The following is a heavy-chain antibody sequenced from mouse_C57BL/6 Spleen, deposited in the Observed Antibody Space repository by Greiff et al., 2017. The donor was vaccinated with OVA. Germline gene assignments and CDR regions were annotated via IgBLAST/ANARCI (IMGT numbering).Heavy chain of an antibody. CDR1: GFSFNTYA. Sequence: VQLKESGGGLVQPKGSLKLSCAASGFSFNTYAMNWVRQAPGKGLEWVARIRSKSNNYATYYADSVKDRFTISRDDSESMLYLQMNNLKTEDTAMYYCVRHLLRGYAMDYWGQGTSVTVSS. V-gene: IGHV10-1*01. CDR2: IRSKSNNYAT. D-gene: IGHD1-1*01. J-gene: IGHJ4*01. CDR3: VRHLLRGYAMDY.